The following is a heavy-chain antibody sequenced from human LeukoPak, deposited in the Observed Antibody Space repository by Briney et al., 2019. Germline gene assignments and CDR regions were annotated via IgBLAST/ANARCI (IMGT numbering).Heavy chain of an antibody. J-gene: IGHJ4*02. Sequence: PSETLSLTCTVSGGSISNHYWSWIRQPPGKGLEWIGYFYYSGSTTYNPSLESRVTISVDTSKNQFSLNLSSVTAADTAVYYCARGFGDNVVRYFDYWGQGTLVTVSS. CDR1: GGSISNHY. CDR2: FYYSGST. D-gene: IGHD6-6*01. V-gene: IGHV4-59*11. CDR3: ARGFGDNVVRYFDY.